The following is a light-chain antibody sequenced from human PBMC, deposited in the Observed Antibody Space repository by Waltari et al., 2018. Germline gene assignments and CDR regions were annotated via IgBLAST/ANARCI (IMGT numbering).Light chain of an antibody. J-gene: IGKJ3*01. Sequence: DIQMTQSPSSLSASVGDRVTITCRASQGIRNALGWYQQKPGKAPKRLIYAASRLQSGVPSRFCGSGSGTEFTLTISSLQPEDFATYYCLQHNSYPLTFGPGTKVDIK. V-gene: IGKV1-17*01. CDR1: QGIRNA. CDR2: AAS. CDR3: LQHNSYPLT.